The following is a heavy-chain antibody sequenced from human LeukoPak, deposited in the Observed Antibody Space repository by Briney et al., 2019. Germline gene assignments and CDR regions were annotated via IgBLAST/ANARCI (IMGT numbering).Heavy chain of an antibody. V-gene: IGHV4-61*02. D-gene: IGHD1-7*01. J-gene: IGHJ4*02. Sequence: PSQTLSLTCTVSGDSISGDKFYWSWIRQPAGKPLEWIGRIYNGGATNYSPSLKSRVTMSVDTSKNQFSLELKSVIAADTAVYFCAAVGRFNSNYGVDYWGQGTLVTVSS. CDR3: AAVGRFNSNYGVDY. CDR1: GDSISGDKFY. CDR2: IYNGGAT.